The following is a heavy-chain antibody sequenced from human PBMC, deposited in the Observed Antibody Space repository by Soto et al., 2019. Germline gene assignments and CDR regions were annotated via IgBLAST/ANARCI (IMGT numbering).Heavy chain of an antibody. Sequence: SETLSLTCTVSGDSIQNYWWSWIRQPPGKALEWIGYFYYRGDTNYNPSLKSRAPISGDMSKNQLFLRLTSVTAADTAVYYCARFTSYYDTSGHGMWFDPWGPGTLVTVSS. CDR2: FYYRGDT. J-gene: IGHJ5*02. CDR3: ARFTSYYDTSGHGMWFDP. V-gene: IGHV4-59*01. CDR1: GDSIQNYW. D-gene: IGHD3-22*01.